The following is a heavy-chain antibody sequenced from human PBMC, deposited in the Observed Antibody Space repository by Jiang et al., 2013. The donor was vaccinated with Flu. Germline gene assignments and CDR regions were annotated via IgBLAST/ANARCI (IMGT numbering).Heavy chain of an antibody. V-gene: IGHV1-2*04. D-gene: IGHD2-2*01. CDR3: AMTSTSMPAYGMDV. J-gene: IGHJ6*04. CDR1: GYTFTGYY. CDR2: INPNSGGT. Sequence: SGAEVKKPGASVKVSCKASGYTFTGYYMHWVRQAPGQGLEWMGWINPNSGGTNYAQKFQGWVTMTRDTSISTAYMELSRLRSDDTAVYYCAMTSTSMPAYGMDVWGKGTTVTVSS.